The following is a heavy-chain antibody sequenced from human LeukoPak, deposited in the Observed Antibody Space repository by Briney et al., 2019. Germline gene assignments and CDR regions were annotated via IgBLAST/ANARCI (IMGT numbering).Heavy chain of an antibody. V-gene: IGHV1-46*01. CDR2: INPSGGST. Sequence: ASVKVSCKASGYTFTSYYMHWVRQAPGQGLEWMGIINPSGGSTSYAQEFQGRVTMTRDTSTSTVYMELSSLRSEDTAVYYCARDRGSKRVAYCGGDCYIGYFDLWGRGTLVTVSS. CDR3: ARDRGSKRVAYCGGDCYIGYFDL. CDR1: GYTFTSYY. J-gene: IGHJ2*01. D-gene: IGHD2-21*02.